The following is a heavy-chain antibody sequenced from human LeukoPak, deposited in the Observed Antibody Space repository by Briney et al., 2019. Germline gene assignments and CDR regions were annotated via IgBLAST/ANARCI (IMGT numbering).Heavy chain of an antibody. D-gene: IGHD4-11*01. CDR2: ISSSSSYI. CDR3: ARGYSNYGYVFNI. CDR1: GFTFSSYS. J-gene: IGHJ3*02. V-gene: IGHV3-21*01. Sequence: SGGSLRLSCAASGFTFSSYSMNWVRQAPGKGLEWVSSISSSSSYIYYADSVKGRFTSSRDNARNSLYLQMNSLRAEDTAVYYCARGYSNYGYVFNIWGQGTMVTVSS.